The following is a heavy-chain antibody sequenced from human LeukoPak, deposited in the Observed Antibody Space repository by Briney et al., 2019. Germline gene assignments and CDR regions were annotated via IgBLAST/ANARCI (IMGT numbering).Heavy chain of an antibody. Sequence: GGSLRLSCAASGFPFSSYWMTWVRQAPGKGLEWVANIKQDGSEIFYVDSVKGRFTISRDNAKNTLYLQMNSLRAEDTAVYYCARDRIQLWTFDPWGQGTLVTVSS. CDR3: ARDRIQLWTFDP. D-gene: IGHD5-18*01. CDR2: IKQDGSEI. V-gene: IGHV3-7*01. J-gene: IGHJ5*02. CDR1: GFPFSSYW.